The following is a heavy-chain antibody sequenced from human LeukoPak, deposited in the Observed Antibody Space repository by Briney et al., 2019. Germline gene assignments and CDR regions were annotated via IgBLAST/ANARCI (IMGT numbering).Heavy chain of an antibody. J-gene: IGHJ4*02. CDR3: ARGASRADY. CDR2: ISSSSSYI. CDR1: GFTFRSYN. Sequence: GGSLRLSCAASGFTFRSYNMNWVRQAPGKRPEWVSSISSSSSYIYYADSVKGRFTISRDNAKNSLYLQMNSLRAEDTVLYYCARGASRADYWGQGTLVTVSS. V-gene: IGHV3-21*01.